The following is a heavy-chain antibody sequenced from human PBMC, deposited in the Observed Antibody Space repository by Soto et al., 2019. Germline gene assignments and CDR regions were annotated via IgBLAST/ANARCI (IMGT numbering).Heavy chain of an antibody. J-gene: IGHJ5*02. Sequence: SETLSLTCTVSGGSISSYYWSWIRQPPGKGLEWIGYIYYSGSTNYNPSLKSRVTISVDTSKNQFSLKLSSVTAADTAVYYCARPSVNCSGGSCYLNWFDPWGQGTLVTVSS. CDR2: IYYSGST. D-gene: IGHD2-15*01. CDR3: ARPSVNCSGGSCYLNWFDP. V-gene: IGHV4-59*08. CDR1: GGSISSYY.